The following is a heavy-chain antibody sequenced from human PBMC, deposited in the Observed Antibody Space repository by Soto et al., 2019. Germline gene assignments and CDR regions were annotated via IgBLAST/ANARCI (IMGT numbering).Heavy chain of an antibody. Sequence: GGSLRLSCVASAFTFRNYWMSGVRQAPGKGLVCVSNVKQDGSEKYYVDSVKGRFTISRDNNKNSMYLQMNSLRAEDTAVYYCGRVGAARARDESSGPKFSYFYGVDGGGQGTTGPGSS. CDR1: AFTFRNYW. D-gene: IGHD6-6*01. CDR2: VKQDGSEK. CDR3: GRVGAARARDESSGPKFSYFYGVDG. J-gene: IGHJ6*02. V-gene: IGHV3-7*01.